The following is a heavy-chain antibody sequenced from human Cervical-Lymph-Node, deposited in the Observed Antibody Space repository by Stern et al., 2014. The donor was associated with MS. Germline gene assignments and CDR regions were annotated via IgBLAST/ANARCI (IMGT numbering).Heavy chain of an antibody. CDR1: GGPISGGGYY. D-gene: IGHD4-17*01. V-gene: IGHV4-31*03. J-gene: IGHJ4*02. CDR2: IYYSGST. CDR3: AREGLNTVPYFDH. Sequence: VQLVESGPGLVKPSQTLSLTCSVSGGPISGGGYYWSWIRQHPRKGLGGIGHIYYSGSTAYNPSLRSRVTIAVDTSKNQFSLRLTSMTAADAAVYFCAREGLNTVPYFDHWGQGTRVTVSS.